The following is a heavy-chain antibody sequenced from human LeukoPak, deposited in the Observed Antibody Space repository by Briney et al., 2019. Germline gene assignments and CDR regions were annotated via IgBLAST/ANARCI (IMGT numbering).Heavy chain of an antibody. J-gene: IGHJ4*02. CDR1: GGSISSYY. CDR2: IYYSGST. Sequence: PSETLSLTCTVSGGSISSYYWSWIRQPPGKGLEWIGYIYYSGSTNYNPSLKSRVTISVDTPKNQFSLKLSSVTAADTAVYYCARGHPLYAIVLDYWGQGTLVTVSS. CDR3: ARGHPLYAIVLDY. V-gene: IGHV4-59*01. D-gene: IGHD2-8*01.